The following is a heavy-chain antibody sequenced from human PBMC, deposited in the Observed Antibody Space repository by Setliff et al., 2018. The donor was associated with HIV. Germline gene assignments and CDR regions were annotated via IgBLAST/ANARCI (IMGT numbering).Heavy chain of an antibody. CDR1: GFTFSTYW. D-gene: IGHD2-8*01. CDR2: IKQDGSEE. CDR3: ATDRGFCTLDY. J-gene: IGHJ4*02. Sequence: GGSLRLSCAASGFTFSTYWMIWVRQAPGKGLEWVAKIKQDGSEEYYVDSVKGRFTISRDNAKNSVYLQMNSLRAEDTAVYYCATDRGFCTLDYWGQGTLVTVSS. V-gene: IGHV3-7*01.